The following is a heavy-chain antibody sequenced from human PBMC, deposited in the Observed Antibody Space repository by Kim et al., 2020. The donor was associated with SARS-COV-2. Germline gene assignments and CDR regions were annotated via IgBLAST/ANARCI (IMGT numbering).Heavy chain of an antibody. CDR2: INTNTGNP. D-gene: IGHD5-12*01. Sequence: ASVKVSCKASGYTFTSYAMNWVRQAPGQGLEWMGWINTNTGNPTYAQGFTGRFVSSLDTSVSTAYLQISSLKAEDTAVYYCARGLSGYDYGVDFDYWGQGTLVTVSS. J-gene: IGHJ4*02. CDR3: ARGLSGYDYGVDFDY. CDR1: GYTFTSYA. V-gene: IGHV7-4-1*02.